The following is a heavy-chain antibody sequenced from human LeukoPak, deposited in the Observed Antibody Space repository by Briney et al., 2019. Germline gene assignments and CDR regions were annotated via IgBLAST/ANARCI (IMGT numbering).Heavy chain of an antibody. D-gene: IGHD3-10*01. V-gene: IGHV1-18*01. CDR3: ARVRTMVRGVTHYYSDY. Sequence: ASVKVSCKASGYTFSNYGIAWVRQAPGQGLEWMGWISVYNGNTKYAQKFQGRVTITADKSTSTAYMELSSLRSEDTAVYYCARVRTMVRGVTHYYSDYWGQGTLVTVSS. J-gene: IGHJ4*02. CDR2: ISVYNGNT. CDR1: GYTFSNYG.